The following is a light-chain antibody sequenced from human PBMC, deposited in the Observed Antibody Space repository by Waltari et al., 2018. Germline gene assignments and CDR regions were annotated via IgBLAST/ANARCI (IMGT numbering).Light chain of an antibody. V-gene: IGLV1-40*01. CDR1: SPHLGAASA. Sequence: QSVLTQPPSLSGAPGQRVTISCTGSSPHLGAASAVHWYQQLPGPAPKLLIYGNSNRPSGVPDRFSGSKSGTSASLAITGLQAEDEADYYCQSYDSSLSAVIFGGGTKLTVL. J-gene: IGLJ2*01. CDR3: QSYDSSLSAVI. CDR2: GNS.